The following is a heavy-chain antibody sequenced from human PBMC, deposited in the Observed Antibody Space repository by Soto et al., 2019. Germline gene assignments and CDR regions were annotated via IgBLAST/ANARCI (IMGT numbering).Heavy chain of an antibody. Sequence: GGCLRLYCAASGFTFSSYWMHWVRRAPGKGLVGVSRIKTDGTSIMYADSVRGRFTISRDNAKNTLYLQMNSLRAEDTAVYFCARVSATTFFDXWGRGTLLTVSX. CDR3: ARVSATTFFDX. CDR2: IKTDGTSI. D-gene: IGHD1-1*01. J-gene: IGHJ2*01. V-gene: IGHV3-74*03. CDR1: GFTFSSYW.